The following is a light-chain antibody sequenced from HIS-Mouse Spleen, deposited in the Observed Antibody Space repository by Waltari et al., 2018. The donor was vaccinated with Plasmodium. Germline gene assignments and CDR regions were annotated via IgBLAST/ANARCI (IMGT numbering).Light chain of an antibody. CDR3: AAWDDSLNGVV. CDR2: SNN. V-gene: IGLV1-44*01. Sequence: QSVLTLPPSASGTPGQRVTISCSRSISSLGSNTVNWYQQLPGTAHKLLIYSNNQRPSGVPDRFSGSKSGTSASLAISGLQSEDEADYYCAAWDDSLNGVVFAGGTKLTV. J-gene: IGLJ2*01. CDR1: ISSLGSNT.